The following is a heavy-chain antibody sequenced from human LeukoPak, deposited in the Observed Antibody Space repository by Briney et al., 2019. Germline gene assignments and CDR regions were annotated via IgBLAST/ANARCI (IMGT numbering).Heavy chain of an antibody. CDR3: AKDHSSGWQDKYFQH. CDR2: ISSSGSTI. V-gene: IGHV3-11*01. J-gene: IGHJ1*01. D-gene: IGHD6-19*01. Sequence: PGGSLRLSCAASGFTFSDYYMSWIRQAPGKGLEWVSYISSSGSTIYYADSVKGRFTISRDNSKSTLYLQMNSLRAEDTAVYYCAKDHSSGWQDKYFQHWGQGTLVAVSS. CDR1: GFTFSDYY.